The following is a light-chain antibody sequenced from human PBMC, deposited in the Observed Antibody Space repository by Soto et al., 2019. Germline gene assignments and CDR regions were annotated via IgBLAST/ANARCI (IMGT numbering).Light chain of an antibody. V-gene: IGKV3-20*01. J-gene: IGKJ1*01. Sequence: EIMLTPSPGTLSLSPGERASLSCRASQSVYSSYLAWYQQRPGQAPRFLFYDASIRATGIPDRLSGSGSGTDFSLTISRLEPEDFAVYYCHQYGSSPWTFGQGTKVDIK. CDR3: HQYGSSPWT. CDR2: DAS. CDR1: QSVYSSY.